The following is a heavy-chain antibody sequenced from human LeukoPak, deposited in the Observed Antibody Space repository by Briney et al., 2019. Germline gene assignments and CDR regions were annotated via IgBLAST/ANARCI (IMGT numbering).Heavy chain of an antibody. CDR3: ARVAGSIDH. CDR2: MNPNSGYT. D-gene: IGHD6-19*01. V-gene: IGHV1-8*03. CDR1: GYTFTTYD. J-gene: IGHJ4*02. Sequence: GASVEVSCKASGYTFTTYDINWVRQATGQGLEWMGWMNPNSGYTGYAQKFQGSVTITRDTSISTAYMELSSLRSEDTAVYYCARVAGSIDHWGQGTLVTVSS.